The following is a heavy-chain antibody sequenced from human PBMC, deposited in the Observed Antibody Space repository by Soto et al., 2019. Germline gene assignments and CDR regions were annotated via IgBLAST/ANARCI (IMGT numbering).Heavy chain of an antibody. CDR1: GFTFSSYG. D-gene: IGHD4-17*01. J-gene: IGHJ6*03. Sequence: QVQLVESGGGVVQPGRSLRLSCAASGFTFSSYGMHWVRQAPGKGLEWVAVIWYDGSNKYYADSVKGRFTISRDNSKNTLYLQMNSLRAEDTAVYYCARDALNNYGDADYYYYYYMDVWGKGTTVTVSS. CDR3: ARDALNNYGDADYYYYYYMDV. CDR2: IWYDGSNK. V-gene: IGHV3-33*01.